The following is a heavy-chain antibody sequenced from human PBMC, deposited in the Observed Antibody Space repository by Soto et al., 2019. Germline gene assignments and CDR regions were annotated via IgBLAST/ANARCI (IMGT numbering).Heavy chain of an antibody. CDR3: ARDHGTYYYYYYGMDV. CDR1: GFTFSSFG. Sequence: GGSLRLSCAASGFTFSSFGMNWVRQAPGKGLEWVSYISSSGSTIYYADSVKGRFTISRDNAKNSLYLQMNSLRAEDTAVYYCARDHGTYYYYYYGMDVWGQGTTVTVSS. J-gene: IGHJ6*02. V-gene: IGHV3-48*03. D-gene: IGHD1-7*01. CDR2: ISSSGSTI.